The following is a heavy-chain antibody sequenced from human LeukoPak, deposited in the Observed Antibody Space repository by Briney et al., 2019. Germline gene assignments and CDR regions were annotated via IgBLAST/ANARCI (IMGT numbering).Heavy chain of an antibody. Sequence: SVKVSCKASVGTFSSYAISWVRQAPGQGLECVGRIIPILGIANDAQKFQGRVTITADKSTSTASMELSSLRSEATAVYYCARVSRDSSGYYYYYYGMDVWGQGTTVTVSS. CDR2: IIPILGIA. CDR3: ARVSRDSSGYYYYYYGMDV. CDR1: VGTFSSYA. D-gene: IGHD3-22*01. V-gene: IGHV1-69*04. J-gene: IGHJ6*02.